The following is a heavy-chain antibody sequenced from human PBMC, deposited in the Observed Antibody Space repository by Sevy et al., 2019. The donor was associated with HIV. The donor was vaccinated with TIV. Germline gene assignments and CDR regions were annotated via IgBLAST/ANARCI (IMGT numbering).Heavy chain of an antibody. J-gene: IGHJ5*02. CDR2: FDPQHGET. CDR1: GYTLTKLS. V-gene: IGHV1-24*01. D-gene: IGHD2-15*01. CDR3: ATVGLRYFSGSSTYQGDWFDP. Sequence: ASVKVSCKVSGYTLTKLSIHWVRQAPGKGLEWMGHFDPQHGETIYAERFQGRVTITADTSIDTGYMELSRLTSEDTAAYYCATVGLRYFSGSSTYQGDWFDPWGQGTLVTVSS.